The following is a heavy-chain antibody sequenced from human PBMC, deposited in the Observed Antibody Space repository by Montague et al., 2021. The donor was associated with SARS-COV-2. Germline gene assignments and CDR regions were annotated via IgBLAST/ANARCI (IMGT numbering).Heavy chain of an antibody. Sequence: SDTLSLTCTVSGGSISSSSYYWGWIRQPPGKGLEWIGSIYYSGSTYYNPSLKSRVTISVDTSKNQFSLKLSSVTAADTAVYYCARHRIYCSGGSCYSGWFDPWGQGTLVTVSS. CDR3: ARHRIYCSGGSCYSGWFDP. CDR1: GGSISSSSYY. V-gene: IGHV4-39*01. J-gene: IGHJ5*02. D-gene: IGHD2-15*01. CDR2: IYYSGST.